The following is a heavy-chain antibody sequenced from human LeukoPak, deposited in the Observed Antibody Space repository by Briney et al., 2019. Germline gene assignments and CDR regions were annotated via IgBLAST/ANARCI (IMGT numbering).Heavy chain of an antibody. Sequence: GGSLRLSCAASGFTFSDYYMSWIRQAPGKGLEWVSYISRSGSTIYYADSVKGRFTISRDNAKNSLYLQMNSLRAEDTAVYYCARCITIFGVVPRSWFDPWGQGTLVTVS. J-gene: IGHJ5*02. V-gene: IGHV3-11*01. D-gene: IGHD3-3*01. CDR3: ARCITIFGVVPRSWFDP. CDR1: GFTFSDYY. CDR2: ISRSGSTI.